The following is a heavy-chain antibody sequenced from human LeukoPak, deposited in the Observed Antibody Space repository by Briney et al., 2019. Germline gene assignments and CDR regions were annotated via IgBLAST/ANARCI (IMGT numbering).Heavy chain of an antibody. CDR2: MSYTWNT. CDR3: TRGPQGSSTWYPI. V-gene: IGHV4-39*01. J-gene: IGHJ3*02. Sequence: TSETLSLTCTASGGSISSNNYYWGWLRQPPGKGLEWLGSMSYTWNTYNNPSLKSRVTISVDTSKNQFSLRLSSVTAADTAVYFCTRGPQGSSTWYPIWGQGTMVTVSS. D-gene: IGHD6-13*01. CDR1: GGSISSNNYY.